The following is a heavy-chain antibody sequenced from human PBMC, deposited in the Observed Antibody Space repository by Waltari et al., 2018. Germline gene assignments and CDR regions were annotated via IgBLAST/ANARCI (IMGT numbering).Heavy chain of an antibody. Sequence: QLQLQESGPGLVKPSGTLSLTCAVSGDSISSTDWWSWVRQSPGKGLEWIGQVQRSGRTNYNPSFASRVTISIDTSTNHFSLKVTSATAADTAVYFCARDRGRGIYLDSWGQGTLVTVSP. CDR3: ARDRGRGIYLDS. CDR1: GDSISSTDW. V-gene: IGHV4-4*02. D-gene: IGHD1-1*01. CDR2: VQRSGRT. J-gene: IGHJ4*02.